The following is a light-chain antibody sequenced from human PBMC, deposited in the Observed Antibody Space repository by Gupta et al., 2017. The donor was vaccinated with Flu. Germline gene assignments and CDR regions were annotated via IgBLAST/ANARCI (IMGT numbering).Light chain of an antibody. J-gene: IGKJ2*01. CDR1: HDIRND. CDR2: GTS. V-gene: IGKV1-6*02. CDR3: RQYDSYPRT. Sequence: PSSLSASVGDRVTITCRASHDIRNDLGWYQQKPGQAPKLLVYGTSKVDSGVPSRFSGSGSGTDFTLTVSGLQPEDFATYYCRQYDSYPRTFGQGTSLEI.